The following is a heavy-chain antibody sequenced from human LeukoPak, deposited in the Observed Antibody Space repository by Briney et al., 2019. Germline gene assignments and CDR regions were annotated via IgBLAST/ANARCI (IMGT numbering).Heavy chain of an antibody. D-gene: IGHD1-26*01. Sequence: GGSLRLSCAASGFSFPTYGMHWVRQAPGKGLEWVALISSDASDHYYLDSVKDRFTVSSDNSKNTLYLQMDSLRVDDTAVFYCVKSIVAGTGIFDSWGQGTLVTVSS. V-gene: IGHV3-30*18. CDR2: ISSDASDH. CDR1: GFSFPTYG. CDR3: VKSIVAGTGIFDS. J-gene: IGHJ4*02.